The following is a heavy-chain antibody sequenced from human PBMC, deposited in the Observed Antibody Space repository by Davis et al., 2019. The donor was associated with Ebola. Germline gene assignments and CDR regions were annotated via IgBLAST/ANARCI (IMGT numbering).Heavy chain of an antibody. Sequence: GESLKISCAASGFIVSDKYMSWVRQAPGKGLEWVAVIWYDGSNKYYADSVKGRFTISRDNSKNTLYLQMNSLRAEDTAVYYCANPTSRGYWGQGTLVTVSS. V-gene: IGHV3-33*08. CDR1: GFIVSDKY. J-gene: IGHJ4*02. CDR2: IWYDGSNK. CDR3: ANPTSRGY.